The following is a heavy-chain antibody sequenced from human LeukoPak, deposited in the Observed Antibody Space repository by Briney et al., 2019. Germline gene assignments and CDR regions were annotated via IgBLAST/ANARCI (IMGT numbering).Heavy chain of an antibody. J-gene: IGHJ4*02. V-gene: IGHV4-4*02. CDR2: IYHSGST. CDR3: ARSYSSTWTLNY. D-gene: IGHD6-13*01. CDR1: GASISSSYW. Sequence: SGTLSLTCAVSGASISSSYWWSWVRQPPGKGLEWIGEIYHSGSTNYTPSLRSRVPMSVDRSKNQFSLNLSSVTAADTAVYYCARSYSSTWTLNYWGQGTLVTVSS.